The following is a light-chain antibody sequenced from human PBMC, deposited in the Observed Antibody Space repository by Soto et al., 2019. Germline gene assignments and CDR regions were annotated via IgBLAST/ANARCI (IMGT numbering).Light chain of an antibody. CDR3: QQYNNWPPVT. CDR1: QSVYSN. J-gene: IGKJ4*01. Sequence: EIVMTQSPATLSVSPGERATLSCRASQSVYSNLAWYPQKPGQAPRLLIYGASTRATGIPARFSGSGAGTEFTLTISSLQSEDSAVYYCQQYNNWPPVTFGGGTKVEIK. CDR2: GAS. V-gene: IGKV3D-15*01.